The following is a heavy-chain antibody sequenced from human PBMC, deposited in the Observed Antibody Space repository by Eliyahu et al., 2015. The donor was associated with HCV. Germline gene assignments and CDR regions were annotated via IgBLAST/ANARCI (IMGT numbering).Heavy chain of an antibody. J-gene: IGHJ4*02. Sequence: EVQLVESGGGLVQPGGSLXLSCXASGFPFSTYAMNWVRQAPGKGLEWLSYISSSGHAVYYADSVEGRFTISRDNDKNSLYLQMNSLRTEDTAVYYCAREGSTGSYTSYWGQGSLVTVSS. V-gene: IGHV3-48*01. CDR1: GFPFSTYA. CDR2: ISSSGHAV. D-gene: IGHD3-10*01. CDR3: AREGSTGSYTSY.